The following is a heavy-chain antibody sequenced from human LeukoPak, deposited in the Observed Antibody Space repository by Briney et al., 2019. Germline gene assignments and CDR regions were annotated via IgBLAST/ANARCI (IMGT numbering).Heavy chain of an antibody. D-gene: IGHD3-22*01. J-gene: IGHJ3*02. CDR3: ARKDGINYHDSSGYYLDAFDI. CDR2: IYPGDSDT. CDR1: GYSFTSYW. V-gene: IGHV5-51*01. Sequence: GESLKISCKGSGYSFTSYWIGWVRQMPGKGLEWMGIIYPGDSDTRYSPSFQGQVTISADKSISTTYLQWSSLKASDTAMYYCARKDGINYHDSSGYYLDAFDIWGQGTMVTVSS.